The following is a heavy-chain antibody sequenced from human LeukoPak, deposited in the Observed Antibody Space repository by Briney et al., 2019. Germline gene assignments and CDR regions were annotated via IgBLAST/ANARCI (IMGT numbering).Heavy chain of an antibody. CDR2: INPNSGGT. J-gene: IGHJ6*02. CDR3: ARGEAAAGPDYYYGMDV. D-gene: IGHD6-13*01. CDR1: GYTFTGYY. Sequence: ASVKVSCKASGYTFTGYYMHWVRQAPAQGLEWMGWINPNSGGTNYAQTFQGWVTMTRDKSISTAYMELSRLRSDDTAVYYCARGEAAAGPDYYYGMDVWGQGTTVTVSS. V-gene: IGHV1-2*04.